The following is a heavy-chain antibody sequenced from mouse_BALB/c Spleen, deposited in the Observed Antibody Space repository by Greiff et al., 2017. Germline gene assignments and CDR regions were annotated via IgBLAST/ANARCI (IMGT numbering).Heavy chain of an antibody. CDR2: INPSNGGT. Sequence: QVHVKQPGAELVKPGASVKLSCKASGYTFTSYYMYWVKQRPGQGLEWIGGINPSNGGTNFNEKFKSKATLTVDKSSSTAYMQLSSLTSEDSAVYYCTRGSVVLSYWYFDVWGAGTTVTVSS. V-gene: IGHV1S81*02. J-gene: IGHJ1*01. CDR1: GYTFTSYY. D-gene: IGHD1-1*01. CDR3: TRGSVVLSYWYFDV.